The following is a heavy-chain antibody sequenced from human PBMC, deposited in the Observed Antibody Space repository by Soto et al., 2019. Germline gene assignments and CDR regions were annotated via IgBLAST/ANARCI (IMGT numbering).Heavy chain of an antibody. Sequence: EVHLLESGGGLVQPGGSLRLSCAASGFAFSDYAMTWVRQAPGKGLEWVSDISDGDGATHYADSVKGRFTISRDDSKKTLYLQVDSLRAEDASVYYSVKGRTFFDFWGQGTLVTVSS. V-gene: IGHV3-23*01. CDR1: GFAFSDYA. CDR3: VKGRTFFDF. CDR2: ISDGDGAT. J-gene: IGHJ4*02. D-gene: IGHD3-16*01.